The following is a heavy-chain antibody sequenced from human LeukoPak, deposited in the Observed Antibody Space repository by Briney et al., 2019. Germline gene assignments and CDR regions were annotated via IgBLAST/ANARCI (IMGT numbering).Heavy chain of an antibody. CDR3: AKSYRPTYYYDSSGYSRAYYDAFDI. J-gene: IGHJ3*02. Sequence: GGSLRLSCAASGFTFSNAWMSWVRQAPGKGLEWVGRIKSKTDGGTTDYAAPVKGRFTISRDDSKNTLYLQMNSLRAEDTAVYYCAKSYRPTYYYDSSGYSRAYYDAFDIWGQGTMVTVSS. V-gene: IGHV3-15*01. CDR2: IKSKTDGGTT. D-gene: IGHD3-22*01. CDR1: GFTFSNAW.